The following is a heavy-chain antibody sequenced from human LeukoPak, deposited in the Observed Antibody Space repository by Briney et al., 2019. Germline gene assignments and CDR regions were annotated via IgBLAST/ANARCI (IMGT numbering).Heavy chain of an antibody. CDR2: IKSKTDGGTT. D-gene: IGHD5-12*01. CDR3: TTDLYIVAHE. CDR1: GFTFSNAW. J-gene: IGHJ4*02. Sequence: GGSLRLSCAASGFTFSNAWMSWVRQAPGKGLEWAGRIKSKTDGGTTDYAAPVKGRFTISRDDSKNTLYLQMNSLKTEDTAVYYCTTDLYIVAHEGGQGTLVTVSS. V-gene: IGHV3-15*01.